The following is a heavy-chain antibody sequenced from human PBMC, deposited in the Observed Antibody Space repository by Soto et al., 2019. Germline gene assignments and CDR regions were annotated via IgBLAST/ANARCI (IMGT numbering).Heavy chain of an antibody. CDR1: GYTFIIYA. Sequence: QVQLVQSGAEEKKPGPSVKVSCKASGYTFIIYAMHWVRQAPGKSLEWMGWINTAIGNTKNSQMLQGRVTITRDTSASTAYLELSSLRSEDTAVYYCARWDTGYSYGLGYWGQGTLVTVSS. CDR3: ARWDTGYSYGLGY. V-gene: IGHV1-3*04. J-gene: IGHJ4*02. CDR2: INTAIGNT. D-gene: IGHD5-18*01.